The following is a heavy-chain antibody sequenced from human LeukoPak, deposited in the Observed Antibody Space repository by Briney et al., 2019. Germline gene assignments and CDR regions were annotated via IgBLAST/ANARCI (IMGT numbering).Heavy chain of an antibody. CDR1: GYTFTSYY. CDR3: ATYYESSGYRLDY. CDR2: INPSGGST. V-gene: IGHV1-46*01. Sequence: ASVKVSCKASGYTFTSYYMHWVRQAPGQGLEWMGIINPSGGSTSYAQKFQGRVTMSVDKSKNQFSLELSSVTAADTAVYYCATYYESSGYRLDYWGQGTLVTVSS. J-gene: IGHJ4*02. D-gene: IGHD3-22*01.